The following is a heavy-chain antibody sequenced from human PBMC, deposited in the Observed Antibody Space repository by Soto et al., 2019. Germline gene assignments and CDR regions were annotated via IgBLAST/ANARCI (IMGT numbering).Heavy chain of an antibody. CDR3: ARVPHYYDYGDPSDAFDI. D-gene: IGHD4-17*01. Sequence: QVQLQESGPGLVKPSETLSLTCTVSGGSISSYYWSWIRQPPGKGLEWIGYIYYSGSTNYNPSLKSRVTISVDTSKNQFSLKLSSVTAADTAVYYCARVPHYYDYGDPSDAFDIWGQGTMVTVSS. CDR2: IYYSGST. CDR1: GGSISSYY. J-gene: IGHJ3*02. V-gene: IGHV4-59*12.